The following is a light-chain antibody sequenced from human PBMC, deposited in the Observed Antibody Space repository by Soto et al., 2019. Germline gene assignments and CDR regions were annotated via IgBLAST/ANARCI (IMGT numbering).Light chain of an antibody. CDR2: LNSDGSH. CDR3: QTWGTGPWV. V-gene: IGLV4-69*01. Sequence: VLTQSPSASASLGASVKLTCTLSSGHSNYAIAWHQQQPEKGPRYLMKLNSDGSHSKGDGIPDRFSGSSSGAERYLTISSLQSEDEADYYCQTWGTGPWVFGGGTKRTVL. J-gene: IGLJ3*02. CDR1: SGHSNYA.